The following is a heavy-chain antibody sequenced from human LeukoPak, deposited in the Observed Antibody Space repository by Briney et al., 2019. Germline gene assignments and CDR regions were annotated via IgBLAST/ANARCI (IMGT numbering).Heavy chain of an antibody. CDR2: IWSRGSHI. V-gene: IGHV3-21*01. CDR3: AREAAYNSSPRGFDY. J-gene: IGHJ4*02. CDR1: GFNFGTYT. D-gene: IGHD1-1*01. Sequence: PGGSLRLSCAASGFNFGTYTMNWVRQAPGKGLEWVSAIWSRGSHIYYADSVKGRFTISRDNAKNLLYLQMNSLRVEDTAVYYCAREAAYNSSPRGFDYWGQGTLVTVSS.